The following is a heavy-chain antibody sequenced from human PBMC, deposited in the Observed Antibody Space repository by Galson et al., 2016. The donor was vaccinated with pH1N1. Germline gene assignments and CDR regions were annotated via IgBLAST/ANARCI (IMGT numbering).Heavy chain of an antibody. J-gene: IGHJ4*02. D-gene: IGHD1-26*01. CDR2: IYYSGST. CDR3: ARGIRGSQPDRTYHFDF. Sequence: PPGKGLEWIAYIYYSGSTDYNPSLKSRVTISSDMSKNHFSLRLSSVTAADTAMYYCARGIRGSQPDRTYHFDFWGQEALVTVSS. V-gene: IGHV4-30-4*01.